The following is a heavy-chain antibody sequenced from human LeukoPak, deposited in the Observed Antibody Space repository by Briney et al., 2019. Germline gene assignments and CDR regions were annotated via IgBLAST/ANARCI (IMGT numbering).Heavy chain of an antibody. CDR2: ISYDGSNE. CDR3: AKEVSWRGTEQWRQLDY. V-gene: IGHV3-30*18. Sequence: PGGSLRLSCAVSGITFSSYGMHWVRQAPGKGLEWVAVISYDGSNEFYADSLKGRLTISRDNSKNTLYLQINSPRPEDTAVYFCAKEVSWRGTEQWRQLDYWGQGTLVTVSS. D-gene: IGHD3-3*01. J-gene: IGHJ4*02. CDR1: GITFSSYG.